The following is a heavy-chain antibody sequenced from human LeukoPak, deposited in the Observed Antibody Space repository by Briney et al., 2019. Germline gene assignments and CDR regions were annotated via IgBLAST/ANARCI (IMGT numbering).Heavy chain of an antibody. CDR1: GDSISTSSYY. CDR3: ARDIGYY. V-gene: IGHV4-39*07. J-gene: IGHJ4*02. D-gene: IGHD3-10*01. CDR2: IYYSGST. Sequence: PSETLSLTCSVSGDSISTSSYYWGWIRQPPGKGLEWIGTIYYSGSTYYNPSLTSRVTISVDTSKNQFSLKLRSVTAADTAVYYCARDIGYYWGQGTLVTVSS.